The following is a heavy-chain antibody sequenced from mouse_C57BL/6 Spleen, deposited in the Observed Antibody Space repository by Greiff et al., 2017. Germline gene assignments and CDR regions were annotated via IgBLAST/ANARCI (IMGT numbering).Heavy chain of an antibody. CDR3: TTSTYPARFAY. Sequence: EVKLQESGAELVRPGASVKLSCTASGFNIKDYYMHWVKQRPEQGLEWIGRIDPEDGDTEYAPKFQGKATMTADTSSNTAYLQLSSLTSEDTAVYYCTTSTYPARFAYWGQGTLVTVSA. V-gene: IGHV14-1*01. J-gene: IGHJ3*01. CDR2: IDPEDGDT. CDR1: GFNIKDYY. D-gene: IGHD2-1*01.